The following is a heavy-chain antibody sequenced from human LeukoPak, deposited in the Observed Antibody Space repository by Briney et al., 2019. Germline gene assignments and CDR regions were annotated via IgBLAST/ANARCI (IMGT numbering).Heavy chain of an antibody. CDR2: TYYRSKWYN. V-gene: IGHV6-1*01. D-gene: IGHD3-10*01. J-gene: IGHJ4*02. CDR1: GDSVSSNSTA. CDR3: ARGINRVLDY. Sequence: QTLSLTCAISGDSVSSNSTAWYWIRLSPSRGLEWLGRTYYRSKWYNDSALSVKSRITINPDTSKNQFSLQLDSVTPEDTAMYYCARGINRVLDYWGQGTLVTVSS.